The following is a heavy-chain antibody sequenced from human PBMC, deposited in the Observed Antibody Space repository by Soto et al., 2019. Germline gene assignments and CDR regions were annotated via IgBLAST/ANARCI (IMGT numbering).Heavy chain of an antibody. CDR1: GGSISSSSYY. D-gene: IGHD2-8*01. V-gene: IGHV4-39*01. Sequence: SETLSLTCTVSGGSISSSSYYWGWIRQPPGKGLEWIGSIYYSGSTYYNPSLKSRVTISVDTSKNQFSLKLSSVTAADTAVYYCAGNRGGVLMVYAMGEFDYWGQGTLVTVSS. J-gene: IGHJ4*02. CDR3: AGNRGGVLMVYAMGEFDY. CDR2: IYYSGST.